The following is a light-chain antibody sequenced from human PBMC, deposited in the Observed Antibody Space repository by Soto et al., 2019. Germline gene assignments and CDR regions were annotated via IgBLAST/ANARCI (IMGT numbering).Light chain of an antibody. CDR3: QQYNTYSWT. V-gene: IGKV1-5*01. Sequence: DIQMTQSPSTLSASVGDRVPITCRARQNINSWLAWYQQKPGKAPNLLIYDASTLESGVPSRFSGSGSGTEFTLTISSLQPDDFATYYCQQYNTYSWTFGPGTKVDIK. CDR1: QNINSW. CDR2: DAS. J-gene: IGKJ1*01.